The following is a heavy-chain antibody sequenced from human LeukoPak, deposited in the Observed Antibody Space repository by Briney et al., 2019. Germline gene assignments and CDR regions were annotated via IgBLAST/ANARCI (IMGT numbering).Heavy chain of an antibody. D-gene: IGHD3-3*01. CDR2: INTDGTGT. CDR3: ARHSTSIFGVVTEDY. Sequence: PGGSLRLSCAASGFTFNNYWMHWVRQAPGKGLVWVSRINTDGTGTSYADSVKGRFTISRDNAKNTLYLQMNSLRVEDTAVYYCARHSTSIFGVVTEDYWGQGTLVTVSS. V-gene: IGHV3-74*01. CDR1: GFTFNNYW. J-gene: IGHJ4*02.